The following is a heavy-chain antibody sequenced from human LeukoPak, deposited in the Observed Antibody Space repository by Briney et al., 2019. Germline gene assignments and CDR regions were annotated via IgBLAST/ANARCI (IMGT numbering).Heavy chain of an antibody. CDR2: LHSSGGT. CDR3: LVFGDSNH. J-gene: IGHJ5*02. D-gene: IGHD4-17*01. CDR1: GFTGSNSY. Sequence: GGSLRLSCAASGFTGSNSYMSWVRQAPGKGLEWVSALHSSGGTYYADSVKGRLTISSVTSKNTLYLQINCLSVADMAVPYCLVFGDSNHWGQGTLVSVSS. V-gene: IGHV3-53*01.